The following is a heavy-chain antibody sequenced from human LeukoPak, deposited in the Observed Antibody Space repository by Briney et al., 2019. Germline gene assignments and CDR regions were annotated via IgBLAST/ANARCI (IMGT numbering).Heavy chain of an antibody. CDR1: GFTFSVYW. V-gene: IGHV3-74*01. CDR2: INSDGSST. CDR3: AKDRGLITMVRGVYFDY. J-gene: IGHJ4*02. Sequence: GGSLRLSCAASGFTFSVYWMHWVRQAPGKGLVWVSRINSDGSSTSYADSVKGRFTISRDNAKNTLFLQMNSLRAEDTAVYYCAKDRGLITMVRGVYFDYWGQGTLVTVSS. D-gene: IGHD3-10*01.